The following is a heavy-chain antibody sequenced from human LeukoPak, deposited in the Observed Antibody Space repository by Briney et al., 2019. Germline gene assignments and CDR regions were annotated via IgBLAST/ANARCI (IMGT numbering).Heavy chain of an antibody. Sequence: SETLSLTCAVYGGSFSGYYWSWIRQPPGKGLEWIGEINHSGSTNYNPSLKSRVTISVDTSKNQFSLKLSSVTAADTAVCYCARAAARPDAFDIWGQGTMVTVSS. CDR1: GGSFSGYY. CDR3: ARAAARPDAFDI. CDR2: INHSGST. J-gene: IGHJ3*02. D-gene: IGHD6-6*01. V-gene: IGHV4-34*01.